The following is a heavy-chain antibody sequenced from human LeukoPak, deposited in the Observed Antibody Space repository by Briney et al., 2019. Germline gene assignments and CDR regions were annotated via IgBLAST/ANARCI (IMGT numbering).Heavy chain of an antibody. V-gene: IGHV1-18*01. D-gene: IGHD6-6*01. CDR2: ISAYNGNT. CDR1: GYTFTSYG. J-gene: IGHJ6*02. CDR3: ARDGSSSSSVYCYYGMDV. Sequence: ASVKVSCKASGYTFTSYGISWVRQAPGQGLEWMGWISAYNGNTNYAQKLQGRVTMTTDTSTSTAYMELRSLRSDDTAVYYCARDGSSSSSVYCYYGMDVWGQGTTVTVSS.